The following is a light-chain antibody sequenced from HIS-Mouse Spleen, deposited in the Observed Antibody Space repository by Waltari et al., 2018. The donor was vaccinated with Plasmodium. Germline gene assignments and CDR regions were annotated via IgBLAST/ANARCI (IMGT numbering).Light chain of an antibody. CDR3: CSYAGSYTYV. V-gene: IGLV2-11*01. CDR1: SCDVGGYNH. Sequence: QSALTQPRSVSGSPGQSVPISCPGTSCDVGGYNHVSWYQQHPGKAPTLMIYDGSQRPSGVPDRFSCSKSGNTASLTISGLQAEDEADYYCCSYAGSYTYVFGTGTKVTVL. J-gene: IGLJ1*01. CDR2: DGS.